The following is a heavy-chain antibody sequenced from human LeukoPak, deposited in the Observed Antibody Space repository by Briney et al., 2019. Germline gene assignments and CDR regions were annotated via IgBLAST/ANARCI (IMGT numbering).Heavy chain of an antibody. V-gene: IGHV4-61*02. CDR1: GGSISSGSYY. CDR3: ARGQVASVTIFGVVTYWFDP. D-gene: IGHD3-3*01. J-gene: IGHJ5*02. Sequence: PSQNLSLTCTVSGGSISSGSYYWSWIRQPAGKGLEWIGRIYTSGSTNYNPSLKSRVTISVDTSKNQFSLKLSSVTAADTAVYYCARGQVASVTIFGVVTYWFDPWGQGTLVTVSS. CDR2: IYTSGST.